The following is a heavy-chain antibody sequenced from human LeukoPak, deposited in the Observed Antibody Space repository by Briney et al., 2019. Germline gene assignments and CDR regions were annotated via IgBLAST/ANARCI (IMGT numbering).Heavy chain of an antibody. Sequence: PSETLSLTCTVSGGSISSYYWSWIPHPPGGGPEYVVYIFYSGITNSNPSLTSYVTISVDTSNKQFSLKLSSVTDADTAVYYCARLGHCFSSHCLDDFWGQGTLVTVSS. J-gene: IGHJ4*02. CDR2: IFYSGIT. CDR1: GGSISSYY. D-gene: IGHD2-2*01. CDR3: ARLGHCFSSHCLDDF. V-gene: IGHV4-59*01.